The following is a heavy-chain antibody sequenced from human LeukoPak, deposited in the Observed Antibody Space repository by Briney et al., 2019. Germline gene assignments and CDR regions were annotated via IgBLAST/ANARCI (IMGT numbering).Heavy chain of an antibody. V-gene: IGHV3-30*04. CDR3: ARELTTIFGVVSHDAFDI. CDR2: ISYDGSNK. D-gene: IGHD3-3*01. J-gene: IGHJ3*02. Sequence: PGGSLRLSCAASGFTFSSYAMHWVRQAPGKGLEWVAVISYDGSNKYYADSVKGRFTISRDNSKNTLYLQMNSLRAEDTAVYYCARELTTIFGVVSHDAFDIWGQGTMVTVSS. CDR1: GFTFSSYA.